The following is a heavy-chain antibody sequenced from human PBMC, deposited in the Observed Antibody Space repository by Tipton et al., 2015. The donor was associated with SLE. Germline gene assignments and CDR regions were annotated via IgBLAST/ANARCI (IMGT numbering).Heavy chain of an antibody. Sequence: TLSLTCTVSGGSVSSGSYYWSWIRQPPGKGLEWIGYIYYSGSTNYNPSLKSRVAISVDTSKNQFSLKLSSVTAADTAVYYCARGRPQSDAFDIWGLGTMVTVSS. CDR2: IYYSGST. D-gene: IGHD5-24*01. CDR3: ARGRPQSDAFDI. J-gene: IGHJ3*02. V-gene: IGHV4-61*01. CDR1: GGSVSSGSYY.